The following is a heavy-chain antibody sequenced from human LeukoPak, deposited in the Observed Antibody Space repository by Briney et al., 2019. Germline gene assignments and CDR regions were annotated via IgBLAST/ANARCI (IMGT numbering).Heavy chain of an antibody. D-gene: IGHD6-19*01. CDR3: ARDLFFSDAGYSSGWRAEYFHR. CDR1: GFTFSSHW. V-gene: IGHV3-74*01. CDR2: INGAGSST. Sequence: GSLRLSCAASGFTFSSHWMHWVRQAPGKGLVWVSRINGAGSSTSYADSVKGRFTVSRDNAKNTLNLQMNSLRAEDTAVYYCARDLFFSDAGYSSGWRAEYFHRWGQGTLVTVSS. J-gene: IGHJ1*01.